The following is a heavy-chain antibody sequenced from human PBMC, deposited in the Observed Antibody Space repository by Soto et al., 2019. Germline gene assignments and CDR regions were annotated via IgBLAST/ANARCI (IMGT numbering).Heavy chain of an antibody. D-gene: IGHD3-22*01. V-gene: IGHV4-59*04. CDR2: IYYSGST. CDR3: ARVRREYDNSGPVDY. CDR1: GGSISSYY. J-gene: IGHJ4*02. Sequence: SETLSLTCTVSGGSISSYYWSWVRQVPGKGLEWIGSIYYSGSTYYNPSLQSRVTMSVDRSRNQFSLKLNSVTAADTAVYYCARVRREYDNSGPVDYWGQGTLVTVSS.